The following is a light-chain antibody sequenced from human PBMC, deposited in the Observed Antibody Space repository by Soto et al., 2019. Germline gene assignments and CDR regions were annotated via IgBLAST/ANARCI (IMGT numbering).Light chain of an antibody. Sequence: EIVMTQSPATLSVSPGERVTMSCRASQSVGSNLAWYQQKPGQVPRLLIYGSSTRATGFPGRFSGSGSGTEFTLTISSLQSEDFAVYYCQQYTKGPPITFGQGTRLESK. CDR2: GSS. CDR1: QSVGSN. V-gene: IGKV3-15*01. CDR3: QQYTKGPPIT. J-gene: IGKJ5*01.